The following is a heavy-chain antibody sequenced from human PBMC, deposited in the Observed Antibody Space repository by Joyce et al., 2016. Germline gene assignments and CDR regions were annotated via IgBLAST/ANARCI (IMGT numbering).Heavy chain of an antibody. CDR2: INNNGVT. CDR1: GGPFRGFF. V-gene: IGHV4-34*01. Sequence: QVQLQQWGAGLLKPSETLSLTCAVSGGPFRGFFWTWVRQPPGKGLEWIGDINNNGVTNYNPSLKPRVTFSVDTSKNQFSLKLTSLSAADTAVYYCARSQWLAPLMYWGQGTPVTVSS. J-gene: IGHJ4*02. CDR3: ARSQWLAPLMY. D-gene: IGHD6-19*01.